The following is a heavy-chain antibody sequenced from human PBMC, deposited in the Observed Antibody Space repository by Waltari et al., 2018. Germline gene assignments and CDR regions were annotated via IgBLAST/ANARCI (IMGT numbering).Heavy chain of an antibody. J-gene: IGHJ4*02. Sequence: QLQLQQSGPGLMKPSGTLSLTCAVSGDSVSSPSWWSWVRQSPGKGLGWIGQVHGSGRTNYSPSFASRVTVSLDTSSNEILLKVTSATAADTAVYYCARDRGRGLYLDSWGQGTQVTVSP. V-gene: IGHV4-4*02. CDR3: ARDRGRGLYLDS. CDR1: GDSVSSPSW. CDR2: VHGSGRT. D-gene: IGHD2-15*01.